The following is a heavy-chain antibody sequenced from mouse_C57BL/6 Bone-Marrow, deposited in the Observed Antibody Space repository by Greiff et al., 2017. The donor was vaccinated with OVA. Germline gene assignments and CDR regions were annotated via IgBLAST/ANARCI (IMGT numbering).Heavy chain of an antibody. CDR1: GFTFSSYG. Sequence: EVHLVESGGDLVKPGGSLKLSCAASGFTFSSYGMSWVRQTPVKRLEWVATISSGGSYTYYPDSVKGRFTISRDNAKNTLYLQMSSLKSEDTAMYYCARHLLGYFDVWGTGTTVTVSS. D-gene: IGHD2-1*01. V-gene: IGHV5-6*01. J-gene: IGHJ1*03. CDR3: ARHLLGYFDV. CDR2: ISSGGSYT.